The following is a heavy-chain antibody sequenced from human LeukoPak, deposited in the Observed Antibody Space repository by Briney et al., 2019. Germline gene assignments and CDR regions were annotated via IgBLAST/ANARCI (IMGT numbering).Heavy chain of an antibody. CDR1: GAPISRFY. CDR3: VQTTGWPGFDY. CDR2: IYNGVPT. V-gene: IGHV4-4*09. J-gene: IGHJ4*02. D-gene: IGHD6-19*01. Sequence: SETLSLTCTACGAPISRFYWNWVRQPPGKGLEWIGNIYNGVPTFFNPSLKSRVTLSVDTSKTQFSLQLASVTAADTAVYYCVQTTGWPGFDYWGQGILVTVSS.